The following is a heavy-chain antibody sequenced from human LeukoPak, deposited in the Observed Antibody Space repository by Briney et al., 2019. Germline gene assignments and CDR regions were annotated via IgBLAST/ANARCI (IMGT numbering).Heavy chain of an antibody. Sequence: PGGSLRLSCAASGFTLSRFWMSWVRQAPGKGLEWVANIKQDGNEKYYADSVKGRFTISRDNAKNSLYLQMNSLRAEDTAVYYCATIKVRANNYDTDGFEYWGQGTLVTVSS. V-gene: IGHV3-7*05. CDR2: IKQDGNEK. D-gene: IGHD3-10*01. CDR1: GFTLSRFW. CDR3: ATIKVRANNYDTDGFEY. J-gene: IGHJ4*02.